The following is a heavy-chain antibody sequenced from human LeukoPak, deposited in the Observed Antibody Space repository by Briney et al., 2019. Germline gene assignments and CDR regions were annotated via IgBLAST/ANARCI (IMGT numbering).Heavy chain of an antibody. CDR1: GYTFTSYG. V-gene: IGHV1-18*01. CDR3: ARDRVEAAAGHGFDY. D-gene: IGHD6-13*01. Sequence: ASVKVSCKASGYTFTSYGISWVRQAPGQGLEWMGWISAYNGNTNYAQKLQGTVTMTTDTSTSTAYMELRSLRSDDTAVYYCARDRVEAAAGHGFDYWGQGTLVTVSS. CDR2: ISAYNGNT. J-gene: IGHJ4*02.